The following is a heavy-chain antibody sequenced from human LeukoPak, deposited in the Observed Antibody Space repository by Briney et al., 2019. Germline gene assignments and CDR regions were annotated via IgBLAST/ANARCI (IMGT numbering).Heavy chain of an antibody. CDR3: AGGRGGIAAAGTPFDY. D-gene: IGHD6-13*01. J-gene: IGHJ4*02. V-gene: IGHV4-31*03. CDR2: IYYSGST. Sequence: PSETLSLTCTVSGGSLSSGGYYWSWIRQHPGKGLEWIGYIYYSGSTYYNPSLKSRVTISVDTSKNQFSLKLSSVTAADTAVYYCAGGRGGIAAAGTPFDYWGQGTLVTVSS. CDR1: GGSLSSGGYY.